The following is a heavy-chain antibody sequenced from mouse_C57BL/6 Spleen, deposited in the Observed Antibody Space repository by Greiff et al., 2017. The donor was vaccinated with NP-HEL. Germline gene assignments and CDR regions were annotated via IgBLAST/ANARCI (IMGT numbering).Heavy chain of an antibody. CDR1: GFNIKDYY. V-gene: IGHV14-1*01. J-gene: IGHJ4*01. CDR2: IDPEDGDT. CDR3: TTGTAQATDAMDY. Sequence: EVQLQQSGAELVRPGASVKLSCTASGFNIKDYYMHWVKQRPEQGLEWIGRIDPEDGDTEYAPKFQGKATMTADTSSNTAYLQLSSLTSEDTAVYYCTTGTAQATDAMDYWGQGTSVTVSS. D-gene: IGHD3-2*02.